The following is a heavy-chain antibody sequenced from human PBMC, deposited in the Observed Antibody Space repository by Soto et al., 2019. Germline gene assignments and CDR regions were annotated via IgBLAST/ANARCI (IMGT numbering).Heavy chain of an antibody. CDR3: ASGVYDDIWGSYRPNAFDI. J-gene: IGHJ3*02. CDR1: GYSFTSYW. V-gene: IGHV5-51*01. Sequence: GESLKISCKGSGYSFTSYWIGWVRQMPGKGLEWMGIIYPGDSDTRYSPSFQGQVTISADKSISTAYLQWSSLKASDTAMYYCASGVYDDIWGSYRPNAFDIWGQGTMVTVSS. CDR2: IYPGDSDT. D-gene: IGHD3-16*02.